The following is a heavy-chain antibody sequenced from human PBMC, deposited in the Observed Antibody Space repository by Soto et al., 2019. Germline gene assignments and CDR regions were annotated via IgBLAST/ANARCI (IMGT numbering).Heavy chain of an antibody. CDR2: IETGGNT. CDR1: GFTVSSNY. J-gene: IGHJ4*02. Sequence: EVQLVESGGGLIQPGGSLRLPCAASGFTVSSNYMTWVRQAPGKGLAWVSVIETGGNTYYADSVKGRFTISRDNSKNTLYLQMNSLRAEDTAVYYCAARRGSSLDYWGQGTLVTVSS. D-gene: IGHD6-19*01. V-gene: IGHV3-53*01. CDR3: AARRGSSLDY.